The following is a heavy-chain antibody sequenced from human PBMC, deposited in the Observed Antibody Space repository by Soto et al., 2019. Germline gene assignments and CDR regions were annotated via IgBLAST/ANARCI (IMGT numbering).Heavy chain of an antibody. D-gene: IGHD3-3*01. CDR3: ARHFLDFWSRKYYYYGMDV. CDR1: GYSFTSYW. J-gene: IGHJ6*02. Sequence: GESLKISCKGSGYSFTSYWISWVRQMPGKGLEWMGRIDPSDSYTNYSPSFQGHVTISADKSISTAYLQWSSLKASDTAMYYCARHFLDFWSRKYYYYGMDVWGQGTTVTVSS. CDR2: IDPSDSYT. V-gene: IGHV5-10-1*01.